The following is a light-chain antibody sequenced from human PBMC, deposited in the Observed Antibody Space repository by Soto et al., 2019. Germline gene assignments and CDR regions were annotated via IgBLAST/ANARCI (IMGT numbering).Light chain of an antibody. J-gene: IGKJ3*01. Sequence: EIVLTQSPGTLSLSPGERATLSCRASQSVSHNYIAWYQQRPGQAPRHLLYGVSTRAPGVPDRFSGSGSGTDFTLTIFTLEPEDFAVYFCQHYGSSQFTFGPGTKVDIK. CDR1: QSVSHNY. CDR2: GVS. CDR3: QHYGSSQFT. V-gene: IGKV3-20*01.